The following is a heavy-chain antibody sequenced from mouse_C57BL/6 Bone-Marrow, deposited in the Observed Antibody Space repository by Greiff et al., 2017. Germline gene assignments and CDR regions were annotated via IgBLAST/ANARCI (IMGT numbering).Heavy chain of an antibody. J-gene: IGHJ4*01. CDR2: INRDGGST. Sequence: EVLLVESGGGLVQPGESLKLSCESNEYEFTSHDMSWVRKTPEHRLELVAAINRDGGSTYYPDTMERRFIISSDNTNKTLYLQMRSLRSEDTALYYCARVRLGAMDYWGQGTSVTVSS. V-gene: IGHV5-2*01. CDR1: EYEFTSHD. D-gene: IGHD4-1*01. CDR3: ARVRLGAMDY.